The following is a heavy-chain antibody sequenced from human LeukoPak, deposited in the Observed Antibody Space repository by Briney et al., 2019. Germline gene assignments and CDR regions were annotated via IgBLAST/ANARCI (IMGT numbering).Heavy chain of an antibody. CDR3: ARDLTIAAAGYDY. J-gene: IGHJ4*02. CDR2: ISSSSSYI. V-gene: IGHV3-21*01. Sequence: PGGSLRLSCAASGFTFSSYSMNWVRQAPRKGLEWVSSISSSSSYIYYADSVKGRFTISRDNAKNSLYLQMNSLGAEDTAVYYCARDLTIAAAGYDYWGQGTLVTVSS. D-gene: IGHD6-13*01. CDR1: GFTFSSYS.